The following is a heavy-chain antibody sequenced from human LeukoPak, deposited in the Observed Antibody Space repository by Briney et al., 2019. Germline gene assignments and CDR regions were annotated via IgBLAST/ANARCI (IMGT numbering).Heavy chain of an antibody. Sequence: ASVKVSCEASANSFTSYGFSWVRQAPGQGLEWMGWIRAYDGNTNYAQTLQGRVTMSTDTSTTTAYMETRSLRSDDTAVYYCARETYYYIFTGYVDYHGMDLWGQGTTVTVSS. CDR1: ANSFTSYG. CDR3: ARETYYYIFTGYVDYHGMDL. J-gene: IGHJ6*02. V-gene: IGHV1-18*01. D-gene: IGHD3-9*01. CDR2: IRAYDGNT.